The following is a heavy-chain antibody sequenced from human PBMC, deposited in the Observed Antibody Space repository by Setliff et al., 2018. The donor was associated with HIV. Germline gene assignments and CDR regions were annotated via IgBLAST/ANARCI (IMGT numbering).Heavy chain of an antibody. CDR2: IIPIFGTA. Sequence: SVKVSCKASGGTFSTSGISWVRQAPGQGLEWMGGIIPIFGTANYAQKFQGRVTMTEDTSTNTAYMELSSLRSEDTALYYCATFRRGSGRYYYYMDVWGKGTTVTVSS. V-gene: IGHV1-69*06. CDR3: ATFRRGSGRYYYYMDV. J-gene: IGHJ6*03. D-gene: IGHD3-10*01. CDR1: GGTFSTSG.